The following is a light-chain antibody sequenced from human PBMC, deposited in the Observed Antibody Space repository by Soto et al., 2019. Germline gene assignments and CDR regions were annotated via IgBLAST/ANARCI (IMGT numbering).Light chain of an antibody. CDR1: RTVSSN. V-gene: IGKV3-20*01. J-gene: IGKJ1*01. CDR3: HQYGSSPPT. CDR2: GAS. Sequence: EIVMTQSPGTLSASPGEGATLSCRASRTVSSNLAWYQQKPGQAPRLLIYGASTRATGIPDGFTGSGSGTDFTLTISRLEPEDFAVYYCHQYGSSPPTFGQGTKVDIK.